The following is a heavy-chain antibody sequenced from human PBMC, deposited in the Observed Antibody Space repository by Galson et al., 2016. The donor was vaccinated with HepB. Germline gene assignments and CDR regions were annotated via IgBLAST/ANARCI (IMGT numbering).Heavy chain of an antibody. D-gene: IGHD6-13*01. CDR1: GGSFIEYQ. CDR2: INYSGTT. V-gene: IGHV4-34*01. Sequence: SETLSLTCAVYGGSFIEYQWSWVRQPPGKGLEWIGEINYSGTTTYNPSLKSRLTLSIDASKNQFSMRLRSITAADAAVYFCARSRGRAAAASSGNDYWGQGTLVVVSS. J-gene: IGHJ4*02. CDR3: ARSRGRAAAASSGNDY.